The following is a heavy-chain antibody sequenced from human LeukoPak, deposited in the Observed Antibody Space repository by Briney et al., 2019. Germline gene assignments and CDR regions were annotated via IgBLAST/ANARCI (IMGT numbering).Heavy chain of an antibody. J-gene: IGHJ6*02. V-gene: IGHV4-59*01. CDR2: IYYSGST. D-gene: IGHD1-1*01. CDR1: GGSISSYY. Sequence: SETLSLTCTVSGGSISSYYWSWIRQPPGKGLEWIGYIYYSGSTNYNPSLKSRVTISVDTSKNQFSLKLSSVTAADTAVYYCAGADTTGTTYYYYGMDVWGQGTTVTVSS. CDR3: AGADTTGTTYYYYGMDV.